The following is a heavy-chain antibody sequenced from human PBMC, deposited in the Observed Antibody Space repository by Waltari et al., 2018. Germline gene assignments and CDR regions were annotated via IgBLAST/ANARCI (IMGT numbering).Heavy chain of an antibody. Sequence: QVQLQQWGAGLLKPSETLSLTCAVYGGSFSGYYWSWIRQPPGKGLEWFGEINNSGSTNYNPSLKSRVTISVDTSKSQFSLKLSSVTAADTAVYYCATDPNDYIAFDIWGQGTMVTVSS. CDR1: GGSFSGYY. V-gene: IGHV4-34*01. J-gene: IGHJ3*02. D-gene: IGHD4-4*01. CDR2: INNSGST. CDR3: ATDPNDYIAFDI.